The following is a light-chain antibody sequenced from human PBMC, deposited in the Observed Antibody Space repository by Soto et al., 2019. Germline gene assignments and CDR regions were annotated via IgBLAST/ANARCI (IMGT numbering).Light chain of an antibody. CDR3: QQYNKWPRT. J-gene: IGKJ1*01. Sequence: EVVLTQSPATLSVSPGERVTLSCRASESVGGNLAWYQQRPGQSPILLIYDASIRATGLPARFGGSGSGTDFFLTISSLQSGDFAMYNCQQYNKWPRTFGQGTKVEIK. V-gene: IGKV3-15*01. CDR2: DAS. CDR1: ESVGGN.